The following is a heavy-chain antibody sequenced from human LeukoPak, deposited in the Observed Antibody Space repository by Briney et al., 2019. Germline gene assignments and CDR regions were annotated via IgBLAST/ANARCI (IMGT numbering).Heavy chain of an antibody. CDR3: ARVPGYCSSTSCTDAFVI. CDR1: GYTFTGYY. Sequence: GASVKVSCTASGYTFTGYYMHWVRQAPGQGLEWMGWINPNSGGTNYAQKFQGWVTMTRDTSISTAYMELSRLRSDDTAVYYCARVPGYCSSTSCTDAFVIWGQGTMVTVSS. V-gene: IGHV1-2*04. CDR2: INPNSGGT. J-gene: IGHJ3*02. D-gene: IGHD2-2*01.